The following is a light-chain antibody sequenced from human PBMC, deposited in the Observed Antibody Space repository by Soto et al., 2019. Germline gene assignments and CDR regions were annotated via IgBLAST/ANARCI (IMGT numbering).Light chain of an antibody. V-gene: IGLV2-23*01. CDR2: EDT. J-gene: IGLJ1*01. Sequence: QSALTQPASVSGSPGQSITISCTGTSSDVGSHNLVSWYQQHPGKAPKLMIYEDTKRPSGVSNRFSGSKSGNTASLTISGLQAEDEADYYCCSYAGSSTYVFGTGTKVTVL. CDR3: CSYAGSSTYV. CDR1: SSDVGSHNL.